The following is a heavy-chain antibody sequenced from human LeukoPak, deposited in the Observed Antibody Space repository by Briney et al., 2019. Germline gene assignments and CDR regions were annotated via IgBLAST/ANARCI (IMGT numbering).Heavy chain of an antibody. J-gene: IGHJ6*02. CDR3: ARDYYDSSGYQYYYYGMDV. CDR2: INRSGST. Sequence: KPSETLSLTCAVYGGSFSGYYWSWIRQPPGKGLEWIGEINRSGSTNYNPSLKSRVTISVDTSKNQFSLKLSSVTAADTAVYYCARDYYDSSGYQYYYYGMDVWGQGTTVTVSS. CDR1: GGSFSGYY. V-gene: IGHV4-34*01. D-gene: IGHD3-22*01.